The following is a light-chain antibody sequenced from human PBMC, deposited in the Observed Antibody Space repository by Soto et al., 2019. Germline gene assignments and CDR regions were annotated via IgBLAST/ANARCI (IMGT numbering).Light chain of an antibody. V-gene: IGKV1-5*03. CDR1: QSLDGW. J-gene: IGKJ2*01. Sequence: IQMTQSPSTLSASVGGRVTITCRASQSLDGWLAWYQQKPGNAPQLLLYRATTLESGVPSRFSGSGSGAEYTLTISSLHPDDSATYACKQYKSFFSFGQGTKLEIK. CDR3: KQYKSFFS. CDR2: RAT.